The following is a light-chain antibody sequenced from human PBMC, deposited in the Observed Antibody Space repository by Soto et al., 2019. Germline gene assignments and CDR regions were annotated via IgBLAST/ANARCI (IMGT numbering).Light chain of an antibody. J-gene: IGKJ2*01. CDR3: QQYNDWPPWGYT. CDR1: QSISTN. V-gene: IGKV3-15*01. Sequence: ELVMTQSPATLSVSPGERATLSCRASQSISTNLAWYQQKSGQAPRLLIYGASTRATGIPARFSGSGSGTEFTLTISRLQSEDFAVYYCQQYNDWPPWGYTFGQGTKLEIK. CDR2: GAS.